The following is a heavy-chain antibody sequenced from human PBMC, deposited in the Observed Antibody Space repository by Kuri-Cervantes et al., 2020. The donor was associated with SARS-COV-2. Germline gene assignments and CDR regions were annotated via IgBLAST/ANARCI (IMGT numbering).Heavy chain of an antibody. D-gene: IGHD2-15*01. CDR1: GFTFSSYS. Sequence: GESLKISCTASGFTFSSYSTNWVRQAPGKGLEWVSSISSSGSYRYYADSVKGRFTISRDNAKNSLYLQMNSLRAEDTAVYYCAKDPGGYCSGGSGWDWYFDLWGRGTLVTVSS. J-gene: IGHJ2*01. V-gene: IGHV3-21*01. CDR3: AKDPGGYCSGGSGWDWYFDL. CDR2: ISSSGSYR.